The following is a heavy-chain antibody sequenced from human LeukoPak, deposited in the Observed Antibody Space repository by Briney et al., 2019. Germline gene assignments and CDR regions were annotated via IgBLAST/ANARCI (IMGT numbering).Heavy chain of an antibody. V-gene: IGHV3-21*01. CDR1: GFTFSSYS. CDR3: ARDPDYYDSSAYNYPHYFDY. J-gene: IGHJ4*02. CDR2: ISTSSSYI. Sequence: GGSLRLSCAASGFTFSSYSMNWVRQAPGKGLEWVSSISTSSSYIYYADSVKGRFTISRDNAKNSLYLQMNSLRAEDTAVYYCARDPDYYDSSAYNYPHYFDYWGQGTLVTVSS. D-gene: IGHD3-22*01.